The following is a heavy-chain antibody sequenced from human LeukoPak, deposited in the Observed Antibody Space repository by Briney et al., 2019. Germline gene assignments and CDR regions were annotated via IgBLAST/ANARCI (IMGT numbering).Heavy chain of an antibody. Sequence: SETLSLTCTVSGGSISSYYWSWIRQPPGKGLEWIGYIYYSGSTNYNPSLKSRVTISVDTSKNQFSLKLSSVTAADTAVYYCARLSRIDSSGWYSSSSDALDIWGQGTMVTVSS. D-gene: IGHD6-19*01. J-gene: IGHJ3*02. CDR3: ARLSRIDSSGWYSSSSDALDI. CDR1: GGSISSYY. V-gene: IGHV4-59*08. CDR2: IYYSGST.